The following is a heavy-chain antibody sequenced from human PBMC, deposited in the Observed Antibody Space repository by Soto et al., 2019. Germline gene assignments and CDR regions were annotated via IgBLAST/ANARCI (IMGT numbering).Heavy chain of an antibody. CDR3: ARDAAALWFGELYFDY. CDR1: GGSISSSNW. D-gene: IGHD3-10*01. CDR2: IYHSGST. V-gene: IGHV4-4*02. J-gene: IGHJ4*02. Sequence: SETLSLTCAVSGGSISSSNWWSWVRQPPGKGLEWIGEIYHSGSTNYNPSLKSRVTISVDKSKNQFSLKLSSVTAADTAVYYCARDAAALWFGELYFDYWGQGTLVTVSS.